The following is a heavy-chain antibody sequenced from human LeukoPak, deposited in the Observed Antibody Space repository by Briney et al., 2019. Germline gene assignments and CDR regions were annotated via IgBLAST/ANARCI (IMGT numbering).Heavy chain of an antibody. CDR2: INHSGST. J-gene: IGHJ6*03. D-gene: IGHD6-6*01. Sequence: PSETLSLTCAVYGGSFSGYYWSWIRQPPGKGLEWIGEINHSGSTNYNPSLKSRVTISVDTSKNQFSLKLSSVTAADTAVYYCARGLSSSDHWDYYYYYMDVWGKGTTVTVSS. CDR3: ARGLSSSDHWDYYYYYMDV. V-gene: IGHV4-34*01. CDR1: GGSFSGYY.